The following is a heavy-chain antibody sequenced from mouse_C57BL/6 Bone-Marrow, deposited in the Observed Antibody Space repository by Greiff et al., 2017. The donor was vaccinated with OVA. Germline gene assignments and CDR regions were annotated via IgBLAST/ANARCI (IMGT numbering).Heavy chain of an antibody. V-gene: IGHV5-15*04. CDR2: ISNLAYSI. Sequence: EVKLVESGGGLVQPGGSLKLSCAASGFTFSDYGMAWVRQAPRKGPEWVAFISNLAYSIYYADTVTGRFTISRENAKNTLYLEMSSLRSEDTAMYYCARRGYYYAMDYWGQGTSVTVSS. J-gene: IGHJ4*01. CDR3: ARRGYYYAMDY. CDR1: GFTFSDYG.